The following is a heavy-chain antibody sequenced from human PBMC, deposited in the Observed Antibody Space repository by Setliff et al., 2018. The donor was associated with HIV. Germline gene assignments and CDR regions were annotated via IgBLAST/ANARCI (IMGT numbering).Heavy chain of an antibody. Sequence: VASVKVSCKVSGYTVTELSINWVRQAPGKGPEWMGGFDPEDNKIVYAQKFQGRVTITADKSTSTAYMELSSLRSEDTAVYYCARGGQDYYDSSGYSLDYWGQGTLVTVS. CDR1: GYTVTELS. CDR3: ARGGQDYYDSSGYSLDY. CDR2: FDPEDNKI. J-gene: IGHJ4*02. V-gene: IGHV1-24*01. D-gene: IGHD3-22*01.